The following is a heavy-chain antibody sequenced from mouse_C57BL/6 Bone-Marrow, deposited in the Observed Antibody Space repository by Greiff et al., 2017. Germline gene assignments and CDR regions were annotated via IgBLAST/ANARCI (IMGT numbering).Heavy chain of an antibody. Sequence: VQLKQSGTVLARPGASVKMSCKTSGYTFTSYWMHWVKQRPGQGLEWIGAIYPGNSDTSYNQKFKGKAKLTAVTSASTAYMELSSLTNEDSAVYYCTRREGLLRAVYFDVWGTGTTVTVSS. V-gene: IGHV1-5*01. J-gene: IGHJ1*03. CDR2: IYPGNSDT. CDR1: GYTFTSYW. CDR3: TRREGLLRAVYFDV. D-gene: IGHD1-1*01.